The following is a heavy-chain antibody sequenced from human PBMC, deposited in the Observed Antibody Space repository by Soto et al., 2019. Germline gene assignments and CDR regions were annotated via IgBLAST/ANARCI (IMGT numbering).Heavy chain of an antibody. J-gene: IGHJ5*02. CDR1: GGTFSSYT. CDR2: IIPILGIA. D-gene: IGHD3-10*01. Sequence: ASVKVSCKASGGTFSSYTISWVRQAPGQGLEWMGRIIPILGIANYAQKFQGRVTITADKSTSTAYMELSSLRSEDTAVYYCARDMVRGVIPIESDPWRHGTLVTVPQ. CDR3: ARDMVRGVIPIESDP. V-gene: IGHV1-69*04.